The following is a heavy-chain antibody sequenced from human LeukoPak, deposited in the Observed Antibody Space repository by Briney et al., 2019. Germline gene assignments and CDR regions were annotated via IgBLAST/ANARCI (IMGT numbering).Heavy chain of an antibody. CDR2: ISAYNGNT. CDR3: ARPNPGYCSSTSCYARIEDWFDP. Sequence: ASVKVSCKASGYTFTGYYMHWVRQAPGQGLEWMGWISAYNGNTNYAQKLQGRVTMTTDTSTSTAYMELRSLRSDDTAVYYCARPNPGYCSSTSCYARIEDWFDPWGQGTLVTVSS. V-gene: IGHV1-18*04. D-gene: IGHD2-2*01. J-gene: IGHJ5*02. CDR1: GYTFTGYY.